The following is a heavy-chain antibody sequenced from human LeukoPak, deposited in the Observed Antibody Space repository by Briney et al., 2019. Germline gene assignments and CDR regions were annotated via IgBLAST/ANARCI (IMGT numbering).Heavy chain of an antibody. Sequence: SETLSLTXAVYGGSFSGYYWSWIRQPPGKGLEWIGEINHSGSTNYNPSLKSRVTISVDTSKNQFSLKLSSVTAADTAVYYCARGRRYCTNGVCYKSYYYYMDVWGKGTTVTVSS. CDR1: GGSFSGYY. CDR3: ARGRRYCTNGVCYKSYYYYMDV. J-gene: IGHJ6*03. V-gene: IGHV4-34*01. CDR2: INHSGST. D-gene: IGHD2-8*01.